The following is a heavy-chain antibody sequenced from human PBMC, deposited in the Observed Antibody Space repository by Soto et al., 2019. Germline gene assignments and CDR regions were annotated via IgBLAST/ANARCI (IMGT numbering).Heavy chain of an antibody. CDR2: VYTSGTT. CDR3: ARDEPDTGEGFDI. D-gene: IGHD3-10*01. Sequence: QVQLQESGPGLVKPSETLSLTCSVSGASMNTYFWSWIRQPAGKGLEWIGRVYTSGTTNYNPSRKKRVTMSVDTSKKQVSLKLISLTAADTGLYYCARDEPDTGEGFDIWGQGTMVTVSS. J-gene: IGHJ3*02. V-gene: IGHV4-4*07. CDR1: GASMNTYF.